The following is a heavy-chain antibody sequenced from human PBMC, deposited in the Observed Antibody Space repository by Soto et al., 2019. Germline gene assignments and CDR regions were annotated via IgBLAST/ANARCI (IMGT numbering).Heavy chain of an antibody. CDR1: GFTFSSCT. D-gene: IGHD2-15*01. V-gene: IGHV3-21*01. CDR2: ISPSTSHI. J-gene: IGHJ6*02. CDR3: SGCSGGACHQNYGMDV. Sequence: EVHLVESGGGLVKPGGSLRLSCAVSGFTFSSCTMNWVRQAPGKGLEWVSSISPSTSHIYYPDPVKGRFTISRDNAKNSRFLQMNSLRAEDTAVYYCSGCSGGACHQNYGMDVWGQGTTVTVSS.